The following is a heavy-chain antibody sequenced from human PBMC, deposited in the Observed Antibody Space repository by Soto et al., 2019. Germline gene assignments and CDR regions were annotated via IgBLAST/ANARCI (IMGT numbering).Heavy chain of an antibody. CDR2: MSYDGTNK. CDR1: GFMFSAYA. Sequence: HPVGSLRLSCTASGFMFSAYAMLWVRQAPGKGLEWVAAMSYDGTNKYYADSLKGRFTISRDNSKNTLFLQMSSLTADDSAVYYCARDPSPYTSGWYGIDFWGLGTLVTVSS. V-gene: IGHV3-30-3*01. J-gene: IGHJ4*01. CDR3: ARDPSPYTSGWYGIDF. D-gene: IGHD6-19*01.